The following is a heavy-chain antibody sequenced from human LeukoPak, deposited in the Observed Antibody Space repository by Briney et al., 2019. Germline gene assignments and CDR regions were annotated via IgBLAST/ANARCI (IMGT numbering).Heavy chain of an antibody. CDR2: ISAYNGNT. V-gene: IGHV1-18*01. CDR3: ARDPQAIVVVPAAIVDAFDI. CDR1: GYTFTSYG. J-gene: IGHJ3*02. D-gene: IGHD2-2*02. Sequence: GASVKVSCKASGYTFTSYGISWVRQAPGQGLEWMGWISAYNGNTNYAQKLQGRVTMTTDTSTSTAYMELRSLRSDDTAVYYCARDPQAIVVVPAAIVDAFDIWGQGTMVTVSS.